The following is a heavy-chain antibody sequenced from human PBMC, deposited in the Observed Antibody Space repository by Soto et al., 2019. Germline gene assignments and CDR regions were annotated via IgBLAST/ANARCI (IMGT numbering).Heavy chain of an antibody. Sequence: QVQLQESGPGLVKPSQTLSLTCTVSGGSISSGGYYWSWIRQHPGKGLEWIGYIYYSGSTYYNPSPKGRVTISVDTSKNPFSLKLSSVTAADTAVYYCARVFGFGGMDVWGQGTTVTVSS. CDR1: GGSISSGGYY. J-gene: IGHJ6*02. D-gene: IGHD3-10*01. CDR3: ARVFGFGGMDV. V-gene: IGHV4-31*03. CDR2: IYYSGST.